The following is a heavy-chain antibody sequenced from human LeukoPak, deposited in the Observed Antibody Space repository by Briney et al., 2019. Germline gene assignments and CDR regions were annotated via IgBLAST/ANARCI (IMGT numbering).Heavy chain of an antibody. J-gene: IGHJ6*03. Sequence: KSSETLSLTCAVYGGSFSSYYWSWIRQPPGKGLEWIGYIYYSGSTNYNPSLKSRVTISVDKSKNQFSLKLSSVTAADTAVYYCARVASEWLVRWRYNGYYYYMDVWGKGTTVTVSS. CDR1: GGSFSSYY. V-gene: IGHV4-59*12. D-gene: IGHD6-19*01. CDR3: ARVASEWLVRWRYNGYYYYMDV. CDR2: IYYSGST.